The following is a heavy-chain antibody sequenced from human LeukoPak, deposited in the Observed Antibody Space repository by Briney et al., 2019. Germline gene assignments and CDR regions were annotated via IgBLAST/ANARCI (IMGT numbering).Heavy chain of an antibody. J-gene: IGHJ3*02. D-gene: IGHD3-10*01. CDR3: ARANYYGSGRAAFDI. CDR2: INSDGSST. CDR1: GFTFSSYW. V-gene: IGHV3-74*01. Sequence: GGSLRLSCAASGFTFSSYWVPWVRQAPGKGLVWVSRINSDGSSTSYADSVKGRFTISRDNAKNTLDLQMNSLRAEDTAVYYCARANYYGSGRAAFDIWGQGTMVTVSS.